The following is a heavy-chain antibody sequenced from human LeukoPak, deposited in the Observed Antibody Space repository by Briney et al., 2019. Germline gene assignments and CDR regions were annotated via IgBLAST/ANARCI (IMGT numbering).Heavy chain of an antibody. CDR1: GGSISSYY. CDR2: IYYSGST. D-gene: IGHD3-22*01. V-gene: IGHV4-59*01. J-gene: IGHJ3*01. CDR3: ARHYYDSSGYALDAFDV. Sequence: PSETLSLTCTVSGGSISSYYWSWIRQPPGKGLEWIGYIYYSGSTNYNPSLKSRVTISVDTSKTQFSLKLSSVPAADTAVYYCARHYYDSSGYALDAFDVWGQGTMVTVSS.